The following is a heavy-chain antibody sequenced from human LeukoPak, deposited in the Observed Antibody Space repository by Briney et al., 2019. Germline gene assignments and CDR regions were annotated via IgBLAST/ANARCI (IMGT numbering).Heavy chain of an antibody. CDR3: AKDTSIGKYYTSGVCSPFDY. Sequence: GGSLRLSCAGSGFTFSSYAMSWVRQAPGKGLEWVSAISDSGDYTYYADSVKGRFTISRDNSKNTLYLHVNSLRAEDTAVYYCAKDTSIGKYYTSGVCSPFDYWGQGTLVTVSS. CDR2: ISDSGDYT. J-gene: IGHJ4*02. V-gene: IGHV3-23*01. D-gene: IGHD2-8*01. CDR1: GFTFSSYA.